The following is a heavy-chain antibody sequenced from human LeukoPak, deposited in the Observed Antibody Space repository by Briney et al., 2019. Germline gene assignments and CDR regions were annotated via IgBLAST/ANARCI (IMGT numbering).Heavy chain of an antibody. CDR2: INPNSGGT. V-gene: IGHV1-2*06. CDR1: GYTFTGYY. Sequence: ASVKVSCRASGYTFTGYYMNWVRQAPGQGLEWMGRINPNSGGTNYAQKFQGRVTMTRDTSISTAYMELCRLRSDDTAVYYCARVGDGLNDAFDIWGRGTMVTVSS. CDR3: ARVGDGLNDAFDI. D-gene: IGHD5-24*01. J-gene: IGHJ3*02.